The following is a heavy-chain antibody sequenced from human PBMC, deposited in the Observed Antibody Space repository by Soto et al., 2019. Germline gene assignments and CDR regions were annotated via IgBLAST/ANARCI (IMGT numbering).Heavy chain of an antibody. Sequence: GGSLRLSCAASGFTFSSYWMSWVRQAPGKGLEWVANIKQDGSEKYYVDSVKGRFTISRDNAKNSLYLQMNSLRAEDTAVYYCARDSPYYDFWSGYVGCFDYWGQGTLVTVSS. CDR1: GFTFSSYW. J-gene: IGHJ4*02. D-gene: IGHD3-3*01. V-gene: IGHV3-7*05. CDR3: ARDSPYYDFWSGYVGCFDY. CDR2: IKQDGSEK.